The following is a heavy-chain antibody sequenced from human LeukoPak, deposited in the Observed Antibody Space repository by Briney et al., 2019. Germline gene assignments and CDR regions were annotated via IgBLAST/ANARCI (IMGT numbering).Heavy chain of an antibody. D-gene: IGHD5-18*01. CDR2: INIGGTNT. J-gene: IGHJ4*02. Sequence: PGGSLRLSCAASGFTFNDYYMSWVRQAPGKGLEWLSYINIGGTNTHYADSVKGRFTISRDNAKKSLYLEMNNLRAEDTAVYYCAKGWIQLWPLDYWGQGTLVTVSS. CDR1: GFTFNDYY. CDR3: AKGWIQLWPLDY. V-gene: IGHV3-11*01.